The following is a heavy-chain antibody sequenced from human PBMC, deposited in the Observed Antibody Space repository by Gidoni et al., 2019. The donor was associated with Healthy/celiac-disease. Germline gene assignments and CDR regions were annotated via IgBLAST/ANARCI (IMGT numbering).Heavy chain of an antibody. CDR3: ARDRGGYSYGLDWFDP. Sequence: QVQLQESGPGLVKPSETLSLTCTVAGGHLSRYYWSWIRQPPGKGLEWIGYIYYSGSTNYNPSLKSRVTISVDTSKNQFSLKLSSVTAADTAVYYCARDRGGYSYGLDWFDPWGQGTLVTVSS. CDR1: GGHLSRYY. CDR2: IYYSGST. D-gene: IGHD5-18*01. V-gene: IGHV4-59*01. J-gene: IGHJ5*02.